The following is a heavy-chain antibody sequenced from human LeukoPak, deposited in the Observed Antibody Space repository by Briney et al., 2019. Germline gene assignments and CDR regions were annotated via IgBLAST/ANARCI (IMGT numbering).Heavy chain of an antibody. CDR3: ARDVARELDY. Sequence: ASVKVPCKASGYIFISYYIHWVRQAPGQGLEWMGVINPSDGGTNYAQKFQGRVTMTRDTSTSTVYMDLISLRSEDTAVYYCARDVARELDYWDQGTLVTVSS. D-gene: IGHD5-24*01. CDR1: GYIFISYY. V-gene: IGHV1-46*01. CDR2: INPSDGGT. J-gene: IGHJ4*02.